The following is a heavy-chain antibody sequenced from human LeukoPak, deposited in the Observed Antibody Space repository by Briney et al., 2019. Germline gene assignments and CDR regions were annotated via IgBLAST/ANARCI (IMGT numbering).Heavy chain of an antibody. Sequence: GSLRLSCAASGFTFSTFSMSWVRQPPGKGLEWIGYIYYSGSTDYNPSLKSRVTISVDTSKNQFSLKLSSVTAADTAVYYCVRDGGSYWGQGTLVTVSS. CDR2: IYYSGST. CDR1: GFTFSTFS. V-gene: IGHV4-59*01. D-gene: IGHD1-26*01. J-gene: IGHJ4*02. CDR3: VRDGGSY.